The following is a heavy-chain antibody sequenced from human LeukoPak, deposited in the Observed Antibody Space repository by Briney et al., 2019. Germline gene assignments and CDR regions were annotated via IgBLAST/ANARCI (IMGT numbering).Heavy chain of an antibody. Sequence: GSLRLSCEGSAFIFSGHWMNWVRQTPGKGLEWVASIKEDGSERQYVDSVKGRFSISRDNTKGSLFLQLNSLRAEDTAVYYCAKGGKWDVTPFDYWGQGTLVTVSS. CDR2: IKEDGSER. D-gene: IGHD1-26*01. CDR1: AFIFSGHW. J-gene: IGHJ4*02. CDR3: AKGGKWDVTPFDY. V-gene: IGHV3-7*03.